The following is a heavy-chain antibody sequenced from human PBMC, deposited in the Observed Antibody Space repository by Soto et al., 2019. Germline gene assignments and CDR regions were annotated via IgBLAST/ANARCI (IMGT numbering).Heavy chain of an antibody. Sequence: AASVKVSCKASGYTFTGYYMHWVRQAPGQGLEWMGWINPNSGSTNYAQKFQGRVTMTRDTSTSTAYMELRSLRSDDTAVYYCARDGLWYYFDYWGQGTLVTVS. D-gene: IGHD2-8*02. V-gene: IGHV1-2*02. CDR2: INPNSGST. CDR3: ARDGLWYYFDY. J-gene: IGHJ4*02. CDR1: GYTFTGYY.